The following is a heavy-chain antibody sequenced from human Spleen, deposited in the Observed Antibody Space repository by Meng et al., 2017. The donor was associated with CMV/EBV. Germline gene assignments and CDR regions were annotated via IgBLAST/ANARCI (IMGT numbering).Heavy chain of an antibody. CDR3: ARVPIYRYSGYDWYFDY. J-gene: IGHJ4*02. D-gene: IGHD5-12*01. V-gene: IGHV4-61*01. Sequence: GSLRLSCTVSGGSVSSGSYCWSWIRQPPGKGLEWIGYIYYSGSTNYNPSLKSRVTISVDTSKNQFSLKLSSVTAADTAVYYCARVPIYRYSGYDWYFDYWGQGTLVTVSS. CDR2: IYYSGST. CDR1: GGSVSSGSYC.